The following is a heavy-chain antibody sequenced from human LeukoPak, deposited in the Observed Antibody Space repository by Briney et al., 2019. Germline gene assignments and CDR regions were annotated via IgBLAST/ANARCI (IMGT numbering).Heavy chain of an antibody. CDR3: TRRREYSNGLDYYFDY. CDR2: IYPGDSDT. Sequence: GESLKISCKGSGYSFTNYWIGWVRQMPGKGLEWMGIIYPGDSDTRYSPSFQGQVTISADKSISTAYLQWNSLKASDTAMYYCTRRREYSNGLDYYFDYWGQGTLVTVSS. D-gene: IGHD4-11*01. V-gene: IGHV5-51*01. CDR1: GYSFTNYW. J-gene: IGHJ4*02.